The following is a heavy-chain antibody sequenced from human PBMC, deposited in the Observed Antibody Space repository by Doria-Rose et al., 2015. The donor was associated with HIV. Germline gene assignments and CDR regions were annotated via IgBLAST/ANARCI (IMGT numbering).Heavy chain of an antibody. CDR3: ARIKSSRWYHKYYFDF. CDR2: IFSDDER. J-gene: IGHJ4*02. CDR1: GVSLSSPGMG. D-gene: IGHD6-13*01. V-gene: IGHV2-26*01. Sequence: SGPVLVKPTETLTPTCTVSGVSLSSPGMGVSWIRQPPGKALEWLANIFSDDERSYKTSLKSRLTISRGTSKSQVVLTMTDMDPVDTATYYCARIKSSRWYHKYYFDFWGQGTLVIVPA.